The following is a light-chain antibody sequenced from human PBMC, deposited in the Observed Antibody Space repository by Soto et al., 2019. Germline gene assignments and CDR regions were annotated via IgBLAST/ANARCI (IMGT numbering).Light chain of an antibody. CDR3: QQLHGYPIT. CDR2: AAS. J-gene: IGKJ5*01. CDR1: QGIDTS. Sequence: ILLTQSPSSLSASVGDRVTITCRASQGIDTSLAWYQQKPGKAPKLLIYAASSFQSGVPSRFSGSGSGTHFTLTISSLQPEDFATFYCQQLHGYPITFGQGTRLEI. V-gene: IGKV1-9*01.